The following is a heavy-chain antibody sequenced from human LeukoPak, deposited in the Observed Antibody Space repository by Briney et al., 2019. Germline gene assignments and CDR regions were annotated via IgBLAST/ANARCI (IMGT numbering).Heavy chain of an antibody. D-gene: IGHD3-22*01. J-gene: IGHJ4*02. CDR1: GFNVSNNY. V-gene: IGHV3-53*01. CDR3: ARTHSSGYYRGFDY. CDR2: IFSSGPT. Sequence: GGSLRLSCAASGFNVSNNYMNWVRQAPGKGLEWVSVIFSSGPTYYADSVKGRFTISRDTSKNALYLQMNSLRAEDTAVYYCARTHSSGYYRGFDYWGQGTLVTVSS.